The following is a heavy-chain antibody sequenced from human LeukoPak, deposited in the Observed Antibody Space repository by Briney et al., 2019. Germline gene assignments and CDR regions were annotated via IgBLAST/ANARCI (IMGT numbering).Heavy chain of an antibody. D-gene: IGHD3-22*01. Sequence: SETLSLTCTVSGGSISSYYWRWIRQPAGKGLEWIGLIYTSGSTNYNPSLKSRVTMSVDTSKNQFSLKLSSVTAAGTGVYYCAREVRSSGYSLDYWGQGTLVTVSS. V-gene: IGHV4-4*07. CDR3: AREVRSSGYSLDY. CDR2: IYTSGST. CDR1: GGSISSYY. J-gene: IGHJ4*02.